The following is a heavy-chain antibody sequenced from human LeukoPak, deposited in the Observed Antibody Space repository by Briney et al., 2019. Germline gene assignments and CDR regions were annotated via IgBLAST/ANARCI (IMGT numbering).Heavy chain of an antibody. V-gene: IGHV1-2*02. D-gene: IGHD6-19*01. CDR1: GYTFTGYY. Sequence: ASVKVSCKASGYTFTGYYMHWVRQAPGQGLEWMGWINPNSGGTNYAQKFQGRVTMTRDTSISTAYMELSRLRSGDTAVYYCARDLRIAVAGDYYYYGMDVWGQGTTVTVSS. CDR3: ARDLRIAVAGDYYYYGMDV. J-gene: IGHJ6*02. CDR2: INPNSGGT.